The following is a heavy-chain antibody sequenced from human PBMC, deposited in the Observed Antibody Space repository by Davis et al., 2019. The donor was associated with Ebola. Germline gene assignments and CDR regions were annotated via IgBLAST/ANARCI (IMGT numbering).Heavy chain of an antibody. D-gene: IGHD1-1*01. Sequence: ASVKVSCKASGYTFTTYDTNWVRQATGQGLEWMGWMNPNSGNTGYAQKFQGRVTMTRNPSISTAYMELSSLRSEDTAVYYCARDLWTEGTVYGMDVWGQGTTVTVSS. CDR3: ARDLWTEGTVYGMDV. CDR2: MNPNSGNT. CDR1: GYTFTTYD. V-gene: IGHV1-8*01. J-gene: IGHJ6*02.